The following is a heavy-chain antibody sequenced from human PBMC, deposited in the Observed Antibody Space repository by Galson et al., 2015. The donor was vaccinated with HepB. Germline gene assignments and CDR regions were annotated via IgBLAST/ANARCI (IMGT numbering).Heavy chain of an antibody. CDR3: ARVGDRSSTSCPFGWFDP. CDR2: TYYRSKWYN. J-gene: IGHJ5*02. D-gene: IGHD2-2*01. Sequence: CAISGDSVSSNRVAWNWIRQSPSRGLEWLGRTYYRSKWYNDYAVSVKSRITINPDTSRNQFSLKLSSVTAADTAVYYCARVGDRSSTSCPFGWFDPWGQGTLVTVSS. CDR1: GDSVSSNRVA. V-gene: IGHV6-1*01.